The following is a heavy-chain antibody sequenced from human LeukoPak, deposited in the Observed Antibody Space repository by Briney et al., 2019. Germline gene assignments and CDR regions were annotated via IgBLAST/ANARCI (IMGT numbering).Heavy chain of an antibody. V-gene: IGHV3-23*01. CDR3: ARDAPGNTALDY. Sequence: PGGSLRLSCAASGFTFSSYAMSWVRQAPGKGLEWVSAISGSGGSTYYADSVKGRFTISRDNAKNTLHLQMNSLRVEDTALYYCARDAPGNTALDYWGQGSLVTVSS. CDR2: ISGSGGST. CDR1: GFTFSSYA. J-gene: IGHJ4*02. D-gene: IGHD5-18*01.